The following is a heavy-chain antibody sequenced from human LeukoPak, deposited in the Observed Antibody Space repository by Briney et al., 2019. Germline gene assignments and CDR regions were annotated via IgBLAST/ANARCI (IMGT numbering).Heavy chain of an antibody. CDR2: INHSGST. J-gene: IGHJ4*02. CDR1: GGSFSGYY. Sequence: SETLSLTCAVYGGSFSGYYWSWIRQPPGKGLEWIGEINHSGSTNYNPSLKSRVTISVDTSKNQFSLKLGSVTAADTAVYYCARADYGDYYFDYWGQGTLVTVSS. CDR3: ARADYGDYYFDY. V-gene: IGHV4-34*01. D-gene: IGHD4-17*01.